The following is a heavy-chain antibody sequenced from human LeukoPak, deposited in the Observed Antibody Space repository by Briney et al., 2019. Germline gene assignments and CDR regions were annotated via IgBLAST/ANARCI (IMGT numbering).Heavy chain of an antibody. CDR2: INHSGST. CDR3: AREGGHSI. J-gene: IGHJ3*02. D-gene: IGHD2-21*01. CDR1: GGSFSGYY. V-gene: IGHV4-34*01. Sequence: SETLTLTCAAYGGSFSGYYWSWIRQPPGKGLEWIGEINHSGSTNYNPSLKSRVTISVDTSKNQFSLKLSSVTAAGTAVYYCAREGGHSIWGQGTMVTVSS.